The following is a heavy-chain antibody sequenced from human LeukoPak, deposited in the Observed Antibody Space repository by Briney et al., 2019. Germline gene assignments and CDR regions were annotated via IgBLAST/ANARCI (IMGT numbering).Heavy chain of an antibody. J-gene: IGHJ6*03. CDR2: IIPIFGTA. D-gene: IGHD1-26*01. CDR1: GGTFSSYA. V-gene: IGHV1-69*05. CDR3: ASSPPVLGADYYYYYYMDV. Sequence: GASVKVSCKASGGTFSSYAISWVRQAPGQGLEWMGGIIPIFGTANYAQKFQGRVTITTDESTSTAYMELSSLRSEDTAVYYCASSPPVLGADYYYYYYMDVWGKGTTVTVSS.